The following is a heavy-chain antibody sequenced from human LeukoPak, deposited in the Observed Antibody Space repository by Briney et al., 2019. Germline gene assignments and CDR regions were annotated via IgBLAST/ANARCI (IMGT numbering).Heavy chain of an antibody. CDR1: GYSFTSYW. CDR2: IYPGDSDT. J-gene: IGHJ4*02. D-gene: IGHD3-3*01. Sequence: GESLKISCKGSGYSFTSYWIGWVRQMPGKGLEWMGIIYPGDSDTRYSPTFQGQVTISADKSISTAYLQWSSLKASDTAMYYCARRAVTIFGPPDYWGQGTLVTVSS. V-gene: IGHV5-51*01. CDR3: ARRAVTIFGPPDY.